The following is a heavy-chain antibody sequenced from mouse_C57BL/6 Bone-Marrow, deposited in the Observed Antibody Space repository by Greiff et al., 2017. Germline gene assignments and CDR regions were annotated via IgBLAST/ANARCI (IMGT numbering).Heavy chain of an antibody. V-gene: IGHV1-81*01. CDR3: ARSAAYYSNYRAWFAD. J-gene: IGHJ3*01. D-gene: IGHD2-5*01. CDR1: GYTFTSYG. CDR2: IYPRSGNT. Sequence: VQLQQSGAELARPGASVKLSCKASGYTFTSYGISWVQQRTGQGLEWIGEIYPRSGNTYYNEKFKGKATLTADKSSSTAYMELRSLTSEDSAVYFCARSAAYYSNYRAWFADWGQGTLVTVSA.